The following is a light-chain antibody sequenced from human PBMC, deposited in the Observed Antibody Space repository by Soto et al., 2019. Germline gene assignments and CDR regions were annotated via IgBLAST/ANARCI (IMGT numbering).Light chain of an antibody. Sequence: EIVLTQSPATLSLSPGERATLSCRASQSVSSYLAWYQQKPGQAPRLLIYDASNMAPGIPARFSGSGSGTDFTLTISSLEPEDVAVYYCQQRTNWPIFTFGPGTKVDIK. CDR1: QSVSSY. CDR2: DAS. J-gene: IGKJ3*01. V-gene: IGKV3-11*01. CDR3: QQRTNWPIFT.